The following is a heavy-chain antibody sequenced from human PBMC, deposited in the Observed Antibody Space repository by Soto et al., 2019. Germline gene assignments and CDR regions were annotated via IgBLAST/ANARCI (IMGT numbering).Heavy chain of an antibody. J-gene: IGHJ4*02. Sequence: GGSLILSCTASGFTFGDYAMSWFRQAPGKGLEWVGFIRSKAYGGTTEYAASVKGRFTISRDDSKSIAYLQMNSLKTEDTAVDYSTREDIVATFDYWGQGTLVTVSS. CDR3: TREDIVATFDY. V-gene: IGHV3-49*03. CDR1: GFTFGDYA. D-gene: IGHD5-12*01. CDR2: IRSKAYGGTT.